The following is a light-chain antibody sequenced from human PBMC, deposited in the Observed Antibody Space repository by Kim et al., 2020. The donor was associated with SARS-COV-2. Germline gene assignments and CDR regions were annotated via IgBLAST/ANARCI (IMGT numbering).Light chain of an antibody. Sequence: SPGERATLSCRASQSVSGSFLAWYQQKPGQAPRLLIHAASSRATGISDRLVGSGSGTDFTLTISRLEPEDFAVYYCQQYGSTVLTFGGGTKVDIK. CDR1: QSVSGSF. CDR2: AAS. J-gene: IGKJ4*01. CDR3: QQYGSTVLT. V-gene: IGKV3-20*01.